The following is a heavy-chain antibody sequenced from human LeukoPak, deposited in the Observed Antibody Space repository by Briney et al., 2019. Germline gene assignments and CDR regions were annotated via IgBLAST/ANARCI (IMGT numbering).Heavy chain of an antibody. J-gene: IGHJ4*02. CDR2: IRYDGSNK. V-gene: IGHV3-30*02. CDR1: GFTFSYYG. Sequence: GGSLRLSCAASGFTFSYYGMHWVRQAPGRGLEWVAFIRYDGSNKYYADPVKGRFTISRDNSKNTLYLQMNSLRAEDTAVYYCAKARGYCSRTSCFRPFDYWGQGTLVTVSS. CDR3: AKARGYCSRTSCFRPFDY. D-gene: IGHD2-2*01.